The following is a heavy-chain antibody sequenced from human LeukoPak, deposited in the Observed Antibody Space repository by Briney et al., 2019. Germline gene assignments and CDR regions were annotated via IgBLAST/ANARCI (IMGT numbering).Heavy chain of an antibody. CDR2: INHSGST. J-gene: IGHJ4*02. CDR3: ASSLITRGYFDY. Sequence: SETLSLTRAVYGGSFSGYYWSWIRQPPGKGLEWIGEINHSGSTNYNPSPKSRVTISVDTSKNQFSLKLSSVTAADTAVYYCASSLITRGYFDYWGQGTLVTVSS. CDR1: GGSFSGYY. D-gene: IGHD3-16*01. V-gene: IGHV4-34*01.